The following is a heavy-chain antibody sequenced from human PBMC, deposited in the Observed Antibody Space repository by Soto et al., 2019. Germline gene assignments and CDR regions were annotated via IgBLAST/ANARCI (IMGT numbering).Heavy chain of an antibody. CDR3: ARSVIAVAGTWFDP. J-gene: IGHJ5*02. CDR2: INHSGGT. V-gene: IGHV4-34*01. CDR1: GGSFSGYY. Sequence: PSETLSLTCAVYGGSFSGYYWSWVRQPPGKGLEWIGYINHSGGTNYNPSLKSRVTISVDTSKNQFSLKLSSVTAADTAVYYCARSVIAVAGTWFDPWGQGTLVTVSS. D-gene: IGHD6-19*01.